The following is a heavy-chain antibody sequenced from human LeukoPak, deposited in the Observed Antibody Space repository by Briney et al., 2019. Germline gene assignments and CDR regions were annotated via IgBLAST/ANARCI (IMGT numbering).Heavy chain of an antibody. J-gene: IGHJ4*02. CDR3: ARGYSDYYYFDS. Sequence: PGGPLRLSCAASGFTFSRYWMLWVRQAPGKGLVWVSRSNTDGSSTNYADSVKGRFTISRDNAKSTLYLQMNSLRAEDTAVYYCARGYSDYYYFDSWGQGTLVTVSS. CDR2: SNTDGSST. V-gene: IGHV3-74*01. D-gene: IGHD4-11*01. CDR1: GFTFSRYW.